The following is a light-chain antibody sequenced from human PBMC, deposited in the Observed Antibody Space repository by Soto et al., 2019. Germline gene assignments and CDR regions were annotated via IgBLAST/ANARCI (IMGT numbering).Light chain of an antibody. CDR3: GTWDSSLSVRV. Sequence: QSVLTQPPSVSAAPGQKVTISCSGSSSNIGDNYVSWYQQFPGTAPKLLIYDNNKRPSGIPDRFSGSKSGTSATLGITGLQTGAEADYYCGTWDSSLSVRVFGGGTQLTVL. CDR2: DNN. J-gene: IGLJ2*01. CDR1: SSNIGDNY. V-gene: IGLV1-51*01.